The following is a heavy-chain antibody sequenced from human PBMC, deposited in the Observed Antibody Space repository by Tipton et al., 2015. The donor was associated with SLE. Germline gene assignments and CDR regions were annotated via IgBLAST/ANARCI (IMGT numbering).Heavy chain of an antibody. CDR3: ARDSRRHLYSNYFYYMDV. D-gene: IGHD2-15*01. J-gene: IGHJ6*03. Sequence: TLSLTCSVYGDSLSGQYWSWIRQPPGKGLEWIGEVFRGGSTNYSPSLESRVTITVDMSKNQFSLRLISVTAADTAVYYCARDSRRHLYSNYFYYMDVWGNGTTVTVSS. CDR2: VFRGGST. V-gene: IGHV4-34*12. CDR1: GDSLSGQY.